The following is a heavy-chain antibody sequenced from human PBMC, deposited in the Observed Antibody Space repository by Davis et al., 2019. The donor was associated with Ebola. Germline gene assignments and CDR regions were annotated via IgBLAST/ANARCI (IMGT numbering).Heavy chain of an antibody. CDR1: GGSVSSGSYY. V-gene: IGHV4-61*01. J-gene: IGHJ4*02. D-gene: IGHD4-23*01. CDR3: ARLGRLRWLREALHY. CDR2: IYYSGST. Sequence: SETLSLTCTVSGGSVSSGSYYWSWIRQPPGKGLEWIGYIYYSGSTNYNPSLKSRVTISVDTSKNQFSLKLSSVTAADTAVYYCARLGRLRWLREALHYWGQGTLVTVSS.